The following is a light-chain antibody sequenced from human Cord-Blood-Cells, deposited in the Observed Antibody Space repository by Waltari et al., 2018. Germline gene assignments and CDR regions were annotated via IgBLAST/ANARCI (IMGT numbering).Light chain of an antibody. J-gene: IGLJ3*02. CDR1: SSNIGRTT. CDR2: SNN. V-gene: IGLV1-44*01. Sequence: QSVLTQPPSASGTPGQTVPISCSGSSSNIGRTTVNWYQHLPGTALKLLIYSNNQRPSGVPDLFTGSKSGTSASLAISGLQSEDEADYYCAAWDDSLNGPVFGGGTKLTVL. CDR3: AAWDDSLNGPV.